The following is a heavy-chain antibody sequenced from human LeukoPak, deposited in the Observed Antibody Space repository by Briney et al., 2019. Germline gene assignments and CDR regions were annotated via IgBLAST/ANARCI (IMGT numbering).Heavy chain of an antibody. D-gene: IGHD3-10*01. CDR1: GNNSINYW. CDR3: ARPTVVRGVAYYNYGMDV. J-gene: IGHJ6*02. Sequence: GESLKISCNGSGNNSINYWIIWVRQIPEKGLEWMGRIHPSDSPNNDNPSFHRHATISANTSITTAYLQPTSMPASDAAMYYCARPTVVRGVAYYNYGMDVWGRGTRVSVSS. CDR2: IHPSDSPN. V-gene: IGHV5-10-1*01.